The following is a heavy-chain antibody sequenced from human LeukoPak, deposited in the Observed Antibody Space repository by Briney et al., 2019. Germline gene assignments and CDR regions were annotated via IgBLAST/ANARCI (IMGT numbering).Heavy chain of an antibody. CDR3: AKNGRSSWQ. Sequence: GGSLRLSCAASGFTFRNYVIHWVRQAPGKGLEWVAVTSSDLNVKLYADSVKGRFTISRDNAKNSLFLQMNSLRAEDTAVYYCAKNGRSSWQWGQGTLVTVSS. V-gene: IGHV3-30*18. J-gene: IGHJ4*02. CDR1: GFTFRNYV. CDR2: TSSDLNVK. D-gene: IGHD6-13*01.